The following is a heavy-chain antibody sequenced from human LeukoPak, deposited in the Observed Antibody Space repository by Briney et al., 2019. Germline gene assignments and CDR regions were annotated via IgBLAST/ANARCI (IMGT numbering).Heavy chain of an antibody. CDR1: GFTFDDYA. Sequence: SLRLSCAASGFTFDDYAMHWVRQAPGKGLEWVSGISWNSGSIGYADSVKGRFTISRDNAKNSLYLQMNSLRAEDTALYYCAKDRILEQTGYFDYWGQGTLVTVSS. CDR2: ISWNSGSI. CDR3: AKDRILEQTGYFDY. J-gene: IGHJ4*02. V-gene: IGHV3-9*01. D-gene: IGHD1/OR15-1a*01.